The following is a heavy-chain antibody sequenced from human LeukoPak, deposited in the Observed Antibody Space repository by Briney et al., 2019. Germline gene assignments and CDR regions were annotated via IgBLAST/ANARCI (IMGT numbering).Heavy chain of an antibody. CDR3: AREFVVVPAAIGSSPYYYGMDV. Sequence: SETLSLTCTVSGGSISSYYWSWIRQPAGKGLEWIGRIYTSGSTNYNPSLKSRVTMSVDTSKNQFSLKLSSVTAADTAVYYCAREFVVVPAAIGSSPYYYGMDVWGQGTMVTVSS. V-gene: IGHV4-4*07. D-gene: IGHD2-2*01. CDR2: IYTSGST. CDR1: GGSISSYY. J-gene: IGHJ6*02.